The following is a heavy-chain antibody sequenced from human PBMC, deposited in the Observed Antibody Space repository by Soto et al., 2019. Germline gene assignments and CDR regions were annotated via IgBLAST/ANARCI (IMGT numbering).Heavy chain of an antibody. CDR1: GFTFSSYW. CDR3: ARPTYYDYIWGSYSLFDY. V-gene: IGHV3-7*01. Sequence: PGGSLRLSCAASGFTFSSYWMSWVRQAPGKGLEWVANIKQDGSEKYYVDSVKGRFTISRDNAKNSLYLQMNSLRAEDTAVYYCARPTYYDYIWGSYSLFDYWGQGTLVTVSS. D-gene: IGHD3-16*01. CDR2: IKQDGSEK. J-gene: IGHJ4*02.